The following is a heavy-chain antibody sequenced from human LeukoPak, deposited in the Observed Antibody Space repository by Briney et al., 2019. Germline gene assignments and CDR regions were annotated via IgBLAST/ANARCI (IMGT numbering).Heavy chain of an antibody. V-gene: IGHV3-23*01. D-gene: IGHD3-10*01. CDR1: GLTFSTYD. Sequence: PGGSLRLSCAASGLTFSTYDMHWVRQAPGKGLEWVSAISGSGGSTYYADSVKGRFTISRDNSKNTLDLQMNSQRAEDTAVYYCAKRTGSYYGSGSYSGFDYWGQGTLVTVSS. CDR2: ISGSGGST. CDR3: AKRTGSYYGSGSYSGFDY. J-gene: IGHJ4*02.